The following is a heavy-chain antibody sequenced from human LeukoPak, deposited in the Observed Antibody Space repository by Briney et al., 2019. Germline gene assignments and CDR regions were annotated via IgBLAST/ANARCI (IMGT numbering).Heavy chain of an antibody. CDR3: ARRLSGYTFDY. J-gene: IGHJ4*02. CDR2: IYYSGST. Sequence: SETLSLTCTVSGGSISSSNHYWDWIRQPPGKGLEWIGNIYYSGSTYYNPSLKSRVTISVDTSRNHFSLRLSSVTAADTAVYYCARRLSGYTFDYWGQGTLVTVSS. V-gene: IGHV4-39*01. CDR1: GGSISSSNHY. D-gene: IGHD3-16*02.